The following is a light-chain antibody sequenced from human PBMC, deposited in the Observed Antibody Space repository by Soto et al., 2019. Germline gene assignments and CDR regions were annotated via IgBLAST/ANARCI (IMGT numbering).Light chain of an antibody. V-gene: IGLV1-44*01. CDR1: SSNIGTSS. J-gene: IGLJ1*01. CDR2: TTN. CDR3: AAWDDSLNGXV. Sequence: QSVLTQPHSASGTPGQRVTISCSGSSSNIGTSSVHWFQQLPGTAPKLLISTTNQRPSGVPERFSGSKSGTSASLAISGLQSEDEADYYCAAWDDSLNGXVFGTGNQLTVL.